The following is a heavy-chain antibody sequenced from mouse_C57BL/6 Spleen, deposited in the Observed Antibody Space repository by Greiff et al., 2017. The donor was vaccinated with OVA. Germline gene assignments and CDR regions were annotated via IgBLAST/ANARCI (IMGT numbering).Heavy chain of an antibody. CDR1: GYTFTSYW. V-gene: IGHV1-69*01. Sequence: VQLQQPGAELVMPGASVKLSCKASGYTFTSYWMHWVKQRPGQGLEWIGEIDPSDSYTNYNQKFKGKSTLTVDKSSSTAYMQLSSLTSEDSAVYYCAREGGRWFAYWGQGTLVTVSA. CDR2: IDPSDSYT. J-gene: IGHJ3*01. CDR3: AREGGRWFAY.